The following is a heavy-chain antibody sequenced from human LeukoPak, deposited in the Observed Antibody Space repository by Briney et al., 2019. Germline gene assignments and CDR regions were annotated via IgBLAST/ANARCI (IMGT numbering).Heavy chain of an antibody. CDR2: ISGSGGST. CDR1: GFTFSSYG. J-gene: IGHJ4*02. CDR3: ARKSASGNYPLDY. V-gene: IGHV3-23*01. D-gene: IGHD3-10*01. Sequence: GSLRLSCAASGFTFSSYGMSWVRQAPGKGLEWVSAISGSGGSTYYADSVKGRFTISRDNAKNTVFLQMSSLRAEDTALYYCARKSASGNYPLDYWGQGTLVTVSS.